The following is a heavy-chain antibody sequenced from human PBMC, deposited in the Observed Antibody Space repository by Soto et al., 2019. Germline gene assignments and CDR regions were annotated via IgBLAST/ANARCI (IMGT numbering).Heavy chain of an antibody. J-gene: IGHJ4*02. CDR1: GGTFSSYA. CDR2: IIPIFGTA. Sequence: SVKVSCKASGGTFSSYATSWVRQAPGQGLEWMGGIIPIFGTANYAQKFQGRVTITADKSTSTAYMELSSLRSEDTAVYYCARNPGGYSSSSFDYWGQGTLVTVSS. CDR3: ARNPGGYSSSSFDY. D-gene: IGHD6-6*01. V-gene: IGHV1-69*06.